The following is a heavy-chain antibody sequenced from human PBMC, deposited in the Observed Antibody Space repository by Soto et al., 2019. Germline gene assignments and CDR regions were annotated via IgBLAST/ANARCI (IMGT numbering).Heavy chain of an antibody. Sequence: GGSLRLSCAASGFTFSSYAMSWVRQAPGKGLEWVSAISGSGGSTYYADSVKGRFTISRDNSKNTLYLQMNSLRAEDTAVYYCAKDALMGTIFGVVIPNFDYWGQGTLVTVSS. J-gene: IGHJ4*02. CDR3: AKDALMGTIFGVVIPNFDY. V-gene: IGHV3-23*01. CDR1: GFTFSSYA. CDR2: ISGSGGST. D-gene: IGHD3-3*01.